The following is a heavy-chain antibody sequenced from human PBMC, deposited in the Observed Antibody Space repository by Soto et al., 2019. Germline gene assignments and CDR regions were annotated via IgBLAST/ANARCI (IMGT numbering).Heavy chain of an antibody. Sequence: SVQVSGKAAGGTFRSDAISWVRQGPGQGLEWMGGIIPIFETPSYAQKFQGRVTITADESTSTAFMELTSLRSEDTAVYYCALPPRAGYQYGMDVWGQGTTVTVSS. V-gene: IGHV1-69*13. CDR1: GGTFRSDA. J-gene: IGHJ6*02. CDR2: IIPIFETP. CDR3: ALPPRAGYQYGMDV.